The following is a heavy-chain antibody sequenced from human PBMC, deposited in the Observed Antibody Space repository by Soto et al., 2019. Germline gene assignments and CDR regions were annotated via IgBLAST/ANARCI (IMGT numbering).Heavy chain of an antibody. D-gene: IGHD2-21*02. Sequence: VQLMQSGAEVKKPGSSVKVSCKASGGTFSSHSINWVRQAPGQGLEWMGGIITLFGTSNNAQNFQGRVTITADQSTSTAYMELNSLTSDDTAVYYCAREVGYGDFSAALLDWGQGTLVTVSS. CDR3: AREVGYGDFSAALLD. J-gene: IGHJ4*02. CDR1: GGTFSSHS. V-gene: IGHV1-69*01. CDR2: IITLFGTS.